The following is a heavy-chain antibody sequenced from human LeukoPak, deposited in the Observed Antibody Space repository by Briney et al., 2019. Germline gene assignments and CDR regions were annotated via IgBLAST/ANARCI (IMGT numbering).Heavy chain of an antibody. CDR3: ARHLSGVTGYTYGRGIDY. V-gene: IGHV3-7*01. CDR2: IKKDGSEK. Sequence: PGGSLRLSCVASGFTFSTFEMTWVRQAPGKGLEWVANIKKDGSEKYYVDSVKGRFTISRDNAKKSLYLQMNSLRAEDTAVYYCARHLSGVTGYTYGRGIDYWGQGTLVTVSS. CDR1: GFTFSTFE. D-gene: IGHD5-18*01. J-gene: IGHJ4*02.